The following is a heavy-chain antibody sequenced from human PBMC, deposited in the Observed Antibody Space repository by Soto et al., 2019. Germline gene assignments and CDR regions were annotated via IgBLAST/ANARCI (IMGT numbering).Heavy chain of an antibody. CDR3: ARSLVLVPAALKYYYYGMDV. Sequence: SETLSLTCTVSGGSISSYYWSWIRQPPGKGLEWIGYIYYSGSTNYNPSLKSRVTISVDTSKNQFSLKLSSVTAADTATYYCARSLVLVPAALKYYYYGMDVWGQGTTVTVSS. J-gene: IGHJ6*02. CDR1: GGSISSYY. D-gene: IGHD2-2*01. CDR2: IYYSGST. V-gene: IGHV4-59*01.